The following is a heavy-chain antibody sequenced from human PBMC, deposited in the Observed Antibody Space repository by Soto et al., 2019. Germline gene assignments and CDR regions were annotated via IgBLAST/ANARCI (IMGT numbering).Heavy chain of an antibody. CDR1: GFTFSSYS. J-gene: IGHJ3*02. D-gene: IGHD6-19*01. CDR3: ARDAWLVGAFDI. Sequence: GGSLRLSCAASGFTFSSYSMNWVRQAPGKGLEWVSYISSSSSTIYYADSVKGRFTISRDNDKNSLYLQMNSLRAEETAVYYCARDAWLVGAFDIWGQGTMVTVSS. CDR2: ISSSSSTI. V-gene: IGHV3-48*01.